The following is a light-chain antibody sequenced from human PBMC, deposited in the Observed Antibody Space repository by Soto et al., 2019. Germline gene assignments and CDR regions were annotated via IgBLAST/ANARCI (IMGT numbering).Light chain of an antibody. CDR1: QSVSNNY. V-gene: IGKV3-20*01. Sequence: EIVLTQSPGTLSLSPGERATLACRASQSVSNNYLAWYQQKPGQAPRLLIYGASIRATGIPDRFSASGSETALTLTIRRLEPEDFAVYSCQHYGSSSDFTFGPATTVDIK. CDR2: GAS. CDR3: QHYGSSSDFT. J-gene: IGKJ3*01.